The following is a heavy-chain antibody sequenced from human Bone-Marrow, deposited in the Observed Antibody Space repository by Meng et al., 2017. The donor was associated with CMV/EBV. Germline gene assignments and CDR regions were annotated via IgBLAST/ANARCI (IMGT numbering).Heavy chain of an antibody. V-gene: IGHV4-34*01. D-gene: IGHD2-2*02. CDR1: GGSFSGYY. CDR3: ARGRYTYFDY. Sequence: SETLSLTCAVHGGSFSGYYWNWIRRPPGKGLEWIGEINHGGSTDYNSSLKGRVVISIDRSKNQFSLNLSTVTAADTAEYFCARGRYTYFDYWGQGTLVTVPS. J-gene: IGHJ4*02. CDR2: INHGGST.